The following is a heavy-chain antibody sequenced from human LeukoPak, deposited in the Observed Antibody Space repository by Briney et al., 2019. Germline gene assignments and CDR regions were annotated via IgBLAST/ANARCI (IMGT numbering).Heavy chain of an antibody. V-gene: IGHV4-59*08. Sequence: SETLSLTCTVSGGSISSYYWSWIRQPPEKRLQRIGDSYYSSTTNYNPSLKSRVTMSVDTSKSQFSLKLSSVTAADTAVYYCARLSGSQTTPYWGQGTLVTVSS. D-gene: IGHD1-26*01. CDR2: SYYSSTT. CDR1: GGSISSYY. CDR3: ARLSGSQTTPY. J-gene: IGHJ4*02.